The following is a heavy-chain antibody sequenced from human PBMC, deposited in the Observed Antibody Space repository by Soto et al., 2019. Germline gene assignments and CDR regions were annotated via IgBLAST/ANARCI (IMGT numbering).Heavy chain of an antibody. CDR3: ARHVFLSGSVYYYGMDV. D-gene: IGHD3-3*01. J-gene: IGHJ6*02. Sequence: GESLKISCKGSGYSFTSYWIGWVRQMPGKGLEWVGIFYPGDSDTRYSPSFQGQVTISADKSISTAYLQWSSLKASDTAMYYCARHVFLSGSVYYYGMDVWGQGTTVTVSS. V-gene: IGHV5-51*01. CDR2: FYPGDSDT. CDR1: GYSFTSYW.